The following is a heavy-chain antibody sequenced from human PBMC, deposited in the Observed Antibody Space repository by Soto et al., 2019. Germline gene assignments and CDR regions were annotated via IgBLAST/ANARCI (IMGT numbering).Heavy chain of an antibody. V-gene: IGHV3-11*01. Sequence: GGSLRLSCAASGFRFSYYYMAWIRQAPGKGLEWVSYISSSGNTIFYADSVKGRFTISRDIAKNSLYLQMNSLRAEDTAVYYCARDFPPYYWGQGTLVTVSS. J-gene: IGHJ4*02. CDR2: ISSSGNTI. CDR1: GFRFSYYY. CDR3: ARDFPPYY.